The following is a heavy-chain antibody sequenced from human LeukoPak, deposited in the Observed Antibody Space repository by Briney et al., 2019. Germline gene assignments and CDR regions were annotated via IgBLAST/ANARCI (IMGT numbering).Heavy chain of an antibody. Sequence: GGSLRLSCAASGFTFSSYGMHWVRQAPGKGLEWVAVIWYDGSNKYYADSVKGRFTISRDNSKNTLYLQMNSLRAEDTAVYYCARNTRDWNYLAGMDVWGQGTTVTVSS. J-gene: IGHJ6*02. D-gene: IGHD1-7*01. CDR2: IWYDGSNK. V-gene: IGHV3-33*01. CDR3: ARNTRDWNYLAGMDV. CDR1: GFTFSSYG.